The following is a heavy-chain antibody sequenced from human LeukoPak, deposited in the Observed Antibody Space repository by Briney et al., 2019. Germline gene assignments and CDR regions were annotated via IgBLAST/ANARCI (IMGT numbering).Heavy chain of an antibody. D-gene: IGHD1-26*01. V-gene: IGHV1-69*05. J-gene: IGHJ4*02. CDR1: GGTFSSYA. CDR2: IIPIFGTA. Sequence: SVKVSCKASGGTFSSYAISWVRQAPGQGLEWMGRIIPIFGTANYAQKFQGRVTITTDESTSTAYMELSSLRSEDTAVYYCARDPNSGSYYFDCWGQGTLVTVSS. CDR3: ARDPNSGSYYFDC.